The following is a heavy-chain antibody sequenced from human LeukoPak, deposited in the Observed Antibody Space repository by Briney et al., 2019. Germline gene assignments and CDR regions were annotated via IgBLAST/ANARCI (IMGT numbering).Heavy chain of an antibody. CDR1: GGSFSGYY. CDR2: IKHSGNT. CDR3: ARGIVIGGTYVDS. V-gene: IGHV4-34*01. Sequence: NPSETLSLTCAVYGGSFSGYYWSWIRQPPGKGLEWIGEIKHSGNTYYNPSLKSRVTISVDTSKNQFSLKLTSVAAADTAVYYCARGIVIGGTYVDSWGQGTLVTVSS. D-gene: IGHD2-15*01. J-gene: IGHJ4*02.